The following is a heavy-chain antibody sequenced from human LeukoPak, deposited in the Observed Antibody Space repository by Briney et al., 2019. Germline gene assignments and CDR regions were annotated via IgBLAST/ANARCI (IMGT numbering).Heavy chain of an antibody. CDR1: EDSVSGSPAV. J-gene: IGHJ4*02. Sequence: SQTLSLTCAISEDSVSGSPAVWNWIRQSPSRGLEWLGRAYYRSKWYIDYAVSVKGRITITPDTSKNQFSLQLNSVTPEDTAMYYCARGAVRGGTNFDYWGQGTLVTVSS. D-gene: IGHD3-10*01. CDR2: AYYRSKWYI. CDR3: ARGAVRGGTNFDY. V-gene: IGHV6-1*01.